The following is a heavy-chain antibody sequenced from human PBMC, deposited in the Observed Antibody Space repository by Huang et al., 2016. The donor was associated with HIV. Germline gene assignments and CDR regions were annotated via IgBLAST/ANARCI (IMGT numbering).Heavy chain of an antibody. CDR2: NNTDTGKP. J-gene: IGHJ3*02. Sequence: QVQLVQSGSELKKPGASVKVSCKASGYTFTNYGVHWVRQAPGQGLEWMGLNNTDTGKPRYAQGLTGRFVFSLDTSVNTAYLQISSLKAADSAIYYCVRVRRVMDTYCVADCSTLEAFDIWGQGTVVTVSA. CDR1: GYTFTNYG. V-gene: IGHV7-4-1*02. CDR3: VRVRRVMDTYCVADCSTLEAFDI. D-gene: IGHD2-21*02.